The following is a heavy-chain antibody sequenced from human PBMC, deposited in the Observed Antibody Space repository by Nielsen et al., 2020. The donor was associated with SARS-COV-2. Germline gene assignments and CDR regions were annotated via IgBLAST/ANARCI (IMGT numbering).Heavy chain of an antibody. J-gene: IGHJ6*02. D-gene: IGHD6-13*01. V-gene: IGHV1-69*01. Sequence: WVRQAPGQGLEWMGGIIPIFGTANYAQKFQGRVTITADESTSTAYMELSSLRSEDTAVYYCARDELIGVAAAGTPWDYYYGMDVWGQGTTVTVSS. CDR2: IIPIFGTA. CDR3: ARDELIGVAAAGTPWDYYYGMDV.